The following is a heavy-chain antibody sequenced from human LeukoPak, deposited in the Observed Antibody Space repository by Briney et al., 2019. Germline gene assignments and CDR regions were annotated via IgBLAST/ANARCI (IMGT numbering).Heavy chain of an antibody. D-gene: IGHD1-7*01. CDR1: GGSISSHY. J-gene: IGHJ4*02. V-gene: IGHV4-59*11. CDR3: PRGEWNWNYVPFDY. Sequence: SETLSLTCTVSGGSISSHYWSWIRQPPGKGLEWIGYIYYSGSTNYNPSLKSRVTISVDTSKNQFSLKLSSVAAADTDVYYCPRGEWNWNYVPFDYWGQGTLVSVCS. CDR2: IYYSGST.